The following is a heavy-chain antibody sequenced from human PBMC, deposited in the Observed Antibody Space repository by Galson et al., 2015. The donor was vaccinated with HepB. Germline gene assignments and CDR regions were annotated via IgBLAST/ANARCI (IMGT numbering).Heavy chain of an antibody. D-gene: IGHD4-17*01. CDR2: IYSGGST. V-gene: IGHV3-53*01. Sequence: SLRLSCAASGFTVSSNYMSWVRQAPGKGLEWVSVIYSGGSTYYADSVKGRFTISRDNSKNTLYLQMNSLRAEDTAVYYCARESYGVHTYYFDYWGQGTLVTVSS. J-gene: IGHJ4*02. CDR1: GFTVSSNY. CDR3: ARESYGVHTYYFDY.